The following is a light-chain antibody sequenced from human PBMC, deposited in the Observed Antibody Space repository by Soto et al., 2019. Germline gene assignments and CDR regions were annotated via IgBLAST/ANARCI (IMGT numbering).Light chain of an antibody. V-gene: IGLV2-14*03. CDR3: CSHSASIHWV. CDR1: SSDVSGYNF. CDR2: EVL. Sequence: QSALTQPASVSGSPGQSITISCTGTSSDVSGYNFVSWYQQHPGNAPKLIIHEVLNRPSGVSSRFSGSKSGNTASLTISGLQAEDDCVYYCCSHSASIHWVFGGGTKLTVL. J-gene: IGLJ3*02.